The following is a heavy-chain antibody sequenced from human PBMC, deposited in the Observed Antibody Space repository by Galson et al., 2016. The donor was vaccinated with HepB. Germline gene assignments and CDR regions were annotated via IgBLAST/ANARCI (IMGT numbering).Heavy chain of an antibody. CDR1: GFTFRTYT. D-gene: IGHD3-10*01. J-gene: IGHJ4*02. CDR2: VSYDGRNQ. CDR3: AKVIPSTIIIINALDY. Sequence: LRLSCAASGFTFRTYTMQWVRQAPGKGLECVAVVSYDGRNQKYADSVKGRFTISRDNSKNTLYLQMNSLRAEDTAVYYCAKVIPSTIIIINALDYWGQGTLVTVSS. V-gene: IGHV3-30*04.